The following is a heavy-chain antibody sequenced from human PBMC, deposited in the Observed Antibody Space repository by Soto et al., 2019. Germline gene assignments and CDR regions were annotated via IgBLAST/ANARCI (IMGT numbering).Heavy chain of an antibody. D-gene: IGHD4-17*01. CDR2: IKSKTDGGTT. Sequence: GGSLRLSCAASGFTFSNAWMNWVRQAPGKGLEWVGRIKSKTDGGTTDYAAPVKGRFTISRNDSKNTLYLQMNSLKTEDTAVYYCTTDSFSADYGDYGSYYYYGMDVWGQGTTVTVSS. V-gene: IGHV3-15*07. CDR1: GFTFSNAW. CDR3: TTDSFSADYGDYGSYYYYGMDV. J-gene: IGHJ6*02.